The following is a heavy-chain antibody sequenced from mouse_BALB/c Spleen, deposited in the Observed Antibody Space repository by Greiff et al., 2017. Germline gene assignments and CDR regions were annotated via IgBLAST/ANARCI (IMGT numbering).Heavy chain of an antibody. CDR2: INPYNDGT. CDR1: GYTFTSYV. V-gene: IGHV1-14*01. CDR3: ARSWTTMISTRAFDY. J-gene: IGHJ2*01. Sequence: EVQRVESGPELVKPGASVKMSCKASGYTFTSYVMHWVKQKPGQGLEWIGYINPYNDGTKYNEKFKGKATLTSDKSSSTAYMELSSLTSEDSAVYYCARSWTTMISTRAFDYWGQGTTLTVSS. D-gene: IGHD2-4*01.